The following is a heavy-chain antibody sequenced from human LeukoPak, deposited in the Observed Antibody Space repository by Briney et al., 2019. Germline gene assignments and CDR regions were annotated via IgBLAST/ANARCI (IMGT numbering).Heavy chain of an antibody. V-gene: IGHV3-53*05. CDR3: ANALTGIAVAGVFDY. CDR1: GFTVRRNY. Sequence: GGSLRLSRAASGFTVRRNYMSWVRQAPGKGLEWVSVIYSGGSTYYADSVKGRFTISRDNSKNTLYLQMNSLRAEDVALYYCANALTGIAVAGVFDYWGQGTLVTVSS. J-gene: IGHJ4*02. D-gene: IGHD6-19*01. CDR2: IYSGGST.